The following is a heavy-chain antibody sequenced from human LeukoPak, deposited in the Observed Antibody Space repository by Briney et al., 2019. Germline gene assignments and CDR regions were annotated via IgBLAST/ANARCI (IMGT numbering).Heavy chain of an antibody. CDR3: ARDIVVPAASGRYFDY. D-gene: IGHD2-2*01. CDR1: GFNFGIYG. Sequence: PGGSLRLSCAASGFNFGIYGMHWVRQAPGKGLEWVAFIRYDGSDKFYADSVKGRFTISRDNSKNTLYLQMNSLRPEDTAVYYCARDIVVPAASGRYFDYWGQGTLITVSS. V-gene: IGHV3-30*02. CDR2: IRYDGSDK. J-gene: IGHJ4*02.